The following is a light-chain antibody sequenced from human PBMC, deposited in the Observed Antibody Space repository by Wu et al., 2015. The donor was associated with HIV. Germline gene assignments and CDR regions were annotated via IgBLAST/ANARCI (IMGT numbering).Light chain of an antibody. V-gene: IGKV3-11*01. CDR2: DVF. CDR1: QNITKY. Sequence: VLTQSPGTLSLSSGQRATLSCRASQNITKYLAWYQQRLGQPPRLLIYDVFNRATGTPVRFSGSGSATAFLLTISSLEPEDVATYYCQKYNTAPWTFGQGTKVEMK. J-gene: IGKJ1*01. CDR3: QKYNTAPWT.